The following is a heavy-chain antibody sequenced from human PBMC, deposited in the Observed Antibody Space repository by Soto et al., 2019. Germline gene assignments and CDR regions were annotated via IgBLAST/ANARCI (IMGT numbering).Heavy chain of an antibody. CDR2: ISPSGDNT. J-gene: IGHJ6*02. Sequence: QVQLVQSGAEVKKPGASVKVSCKASGFTFSNYYLYWVRQAPGQGLEWLGIISPSGDNTANAQKLRGRVNVTRDTSTSTAYMELTSLRSEDTAVYYCARRHGDGGSIKAPPGGSYYGMDVWGQGTTVTVSS. CDR1: GFTFSNYY. V-gene: IGHV1-46*01. CDR3: ARRHGDGGSIKAPPGGSYYGMDV. D-gene: IGHD2-21*01.